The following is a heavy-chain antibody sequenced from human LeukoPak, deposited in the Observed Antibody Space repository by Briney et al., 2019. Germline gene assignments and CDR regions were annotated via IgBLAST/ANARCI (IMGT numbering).Heavy chain of an antibody. D-gene: IGHD4-17*01. CDR2: IYYSGST. V-gene: IGHV4-59*01. CDR3: ARGEDYGDRFDY. CDR1: GGSISSYY. J-gene: IGHJ4*02. Sequence: SETLSLTCTVSGGSISSYYWSWIRQPPGKGLEWIGYIYYSGSTNYNPSLKSRVTISVDTSKNQFSLKLSSVTAADTAVYYCARGEDYGDRFDYWGQGTLVTVSS.